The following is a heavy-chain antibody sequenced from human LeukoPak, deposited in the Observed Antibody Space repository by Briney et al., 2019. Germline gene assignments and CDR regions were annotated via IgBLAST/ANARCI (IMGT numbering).Heavy chain of an antibody. J-gene: IGHJ4*02. Sequence: GGSLRLSCVASGFTFSNYWMHWVRQVPGKGPEWVSRINKDGSITNFADSVKGRFTISRDNAKNTVYLQMNSLRAEDTAVYYCAKSTAVGATDYWGQGTLVTVSS. CDR3: AKSTAVGATDY. CDR1: GFTFSNYW. V-gene: IGHV3-74*01. D-gene: IGHD1-26*01. CDR2: INKDGSIT.